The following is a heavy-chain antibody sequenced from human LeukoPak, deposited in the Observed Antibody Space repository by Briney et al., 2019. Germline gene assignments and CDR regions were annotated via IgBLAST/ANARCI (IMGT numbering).Heavy chain of an antibody. V-gene: IGHV3-30*18. D-gene: IGHD3-16*01. CDR3: AKDWGGNFDY. CDR1: GFTFSSYG. CDR2: ISYDGSNK. Sequence: AGGSLRLSCAASGFTFSSYGMHWVRQAPGKGLEWVAVISYDGSNKYYADSVKGRFTISRDNSKNTLYLQMNGLRAEDTAVYYCAKDWGGNFDYWGQGTLVTVSS. J-gene: IGHJ4*02.